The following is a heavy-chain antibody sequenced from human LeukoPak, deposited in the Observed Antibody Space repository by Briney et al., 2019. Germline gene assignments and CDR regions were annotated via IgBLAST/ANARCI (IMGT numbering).Heavy chain of an antibody. V-gene: IGHV3-48*03. D-gene: IGHD4-17*01. Sequence: GGSLGLSCAASGFAFSSYEMNWVRQAPGKGLEWVSYISSSGSTIYYADSVKGRFTISRDNAKNSLYLQMNSLRAEDTAVYYCARGFHGDYFDYWGQGTLVTVSS. J-gene: IGHJ4*02. CDR3: ARGFHGDYFDY. CDR2: ISSSGSTI. CDR1: GFAFSSYE.